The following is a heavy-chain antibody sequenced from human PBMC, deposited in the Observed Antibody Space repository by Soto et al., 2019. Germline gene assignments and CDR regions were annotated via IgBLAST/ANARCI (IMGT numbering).Heavy chain of an antibody. J-gene: IGHJ4*02. D-gene: IGHD2-21*01. CDR1: GFTFSTYW. CDR3: VRGCSPSYCHPFDY. Sequence: EVQLVESGGGLVRPGGSLRLSCTASGFTFSTYWMHWVRQVPGKGLERVSRMKGDETSIGHADFVKGRFTISRDNAKNILYLQMNNLSAEDTALYYCVRGCSPSYCHPFDYWGQGTLVTVSS. V-gene: IGHV3-74*01. CDR2: MKGDETSI.